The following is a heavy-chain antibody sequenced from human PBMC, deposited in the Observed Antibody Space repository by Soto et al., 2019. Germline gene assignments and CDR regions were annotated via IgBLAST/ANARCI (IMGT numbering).Heavy chain of an antibody. D-gene: IGHD3-10*01. J-gene: IGHJ6*02. CDR1: GFIFSKYG. Sequence: GGSLRLSCGASGFIFSKYGMHWVRHAPGKGLEWVAVISYDGSNKYYAESVKGRFIISRDKSENTLYLQMNSLRAEDTALYYCAKDLGSGKPYYYYAMDVWGQGTTVTVSS. CDR2: ISYDGSNK. V-gene: IGHV3-30*18. CDR3: AKDLGSGKPYYYYAMDV.